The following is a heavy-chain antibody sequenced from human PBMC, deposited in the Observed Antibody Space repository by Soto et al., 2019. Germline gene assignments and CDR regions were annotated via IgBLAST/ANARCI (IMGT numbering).Heavy chain of an antibody. CDR3: ATEKFGAGRVGLSD. D-gene: IGHD1-26*01. V-gene: IGHV1-69*08. J-gene: IGHJ4*02. Sequence: QVPLVQSGAELKKPGSSVKVSCEASGGTSTIYTITWVRQAPGQGLAWLGRIVPLLGITNYARNFQYRLTITADKSKGTAYMELSSLRFEDTALYYCATEKFGAGRVGLSDWGQGTQVTVSS. CDR1: GGTSTIYT. CDR2: IVPLLGIT.